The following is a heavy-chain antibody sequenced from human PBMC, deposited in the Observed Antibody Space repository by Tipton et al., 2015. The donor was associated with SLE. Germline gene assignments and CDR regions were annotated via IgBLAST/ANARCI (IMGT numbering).Heavy chain of an antibody. J-gene: IGHJ2*01. CDR2: IYYSGST. Sequence: TLSLTCTVSGGSISSYYWSWIRQPPGKGLEWIGYIYYSGSTNYNPSLKSRVTISVDTSKNQFSLKLTSVTAADTAVYYCARRSKYVWYFDLWGRGSLVTVSS. D-gene: IGHD4-11*01. CDR1: GGSISSYY. CDR3: ARRSKYVWYFDL. V-gene: IGHV4-59*08.